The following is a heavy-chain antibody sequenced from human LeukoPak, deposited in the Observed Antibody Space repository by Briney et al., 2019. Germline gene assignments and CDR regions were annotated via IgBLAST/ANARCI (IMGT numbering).Heavy chain of an antibody. CDR2: IYYSGST. CDR3: ARDVTILRGVPFDP. D-gene: IGHD3-10*01. CDR1: GGSISSYY. J-gene: IGHJ5*02. V-gene: IGHV4-59*01. Sequence: SETLSLTCTVSGGSISSYYWSWIRQPPGKGLEWIGYIYYSGSTNYNPSLKSRVTISVDTSKNQFSLKLSSVTAADTAVYYCARDVTILRGVPFDPWGQGSLVIVSS.